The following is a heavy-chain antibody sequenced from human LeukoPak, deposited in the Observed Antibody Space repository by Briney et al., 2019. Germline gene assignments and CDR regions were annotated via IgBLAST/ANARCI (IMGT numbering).Heavy chain of an antibody. J-gene: IGHJ6*03. Sequence: GGSLRLSCAASGFTFSSYTMNWVRQAPGKGLEWVSCISSSNSYIYYADSLKGRFTISRDNAKNSLYLQMNSLRAEDTAVYYCARGPDYYFYMAVWGKGTTVTVSS. CDR2: ISSSNSYI. CDR1: GFTFSSYT. CDR3: ARGPDYYFYMAV. V-gene: IGHV3-21*01.